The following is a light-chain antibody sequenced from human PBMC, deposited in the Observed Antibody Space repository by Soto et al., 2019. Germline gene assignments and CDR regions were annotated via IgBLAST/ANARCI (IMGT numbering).Light chain of an antibody. Sequence: EIVLTQSPGTLSLSPGERATLSCRASQTVSSNSLTWYLQRPGQSPRLLIYGASSRATGIPDRFSGSGSGTDFTLTISRLEPEDFAVYYCQQYGSTPWTFGQGTKVEIK. CDR2: GAS. J-gene: IGKJ1*01. V-gene: IGKV3-20*01. CDR1: QTVSSNS. CDR3: QQYGSTPWT.